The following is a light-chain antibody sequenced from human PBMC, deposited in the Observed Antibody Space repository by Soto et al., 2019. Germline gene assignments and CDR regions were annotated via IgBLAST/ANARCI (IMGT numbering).Light chain of an antibody. CDR3: SSYKSSSTHV. CDR2: DVS. CDR1: SSDIGRYNY. V-gene: IGLV2-14*03. Sequence: QSALTQPASVSGSPGQSITISCTGTSSDIGRYNYVSWYQQYPGKAPKFMIYDVSNRPSGVSNRFSGSKSGNTASLTISGLQAEDEADYYCSSYKSSSTHVFGPGTKVTV. J-gene: IGLJ1*01.